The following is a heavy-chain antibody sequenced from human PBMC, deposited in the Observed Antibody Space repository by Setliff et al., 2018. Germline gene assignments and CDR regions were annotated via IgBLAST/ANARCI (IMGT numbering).Heavy chain of an antibody. Sequence: PGESLKISCAASGFTFSSYGMHWVRQAPGKGLEWVAVISYDGSNKYYADSVKGRFTISRDNSKNTLYLQMGSLRAEDMAVYYCALGKAFDIWGQGTMVTVSS. V-gene: IGHV3-30*03. CDR1: GFTFSSYG. J-gene: IGHJ3*02. CDR2: ISYDGSNK. CDR3: ALGKAFDI. D-gene: IGHD3-10*01.